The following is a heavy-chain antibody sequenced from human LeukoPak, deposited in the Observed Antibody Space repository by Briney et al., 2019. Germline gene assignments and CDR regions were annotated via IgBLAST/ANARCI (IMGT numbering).Heavy chain of an antibody. D-gene: IGHD6-13*01. V-gene: IGHV4-34*01. CDR1: GGSFSGYY. Sequence: PSETLSLTCAVYGGSFSGYYWNWIRQAPGKGLEWIGEINHSGSTNYNPSLKSRVSISVDASKNQFSLNLTSVTAADTAVYYCARRRRVAAADYFDYWGQGTLVTVSS. CDR2: INHSGST. J-gene: IGHJ4*02. CDR3: ARRRRVAAADYFDY.